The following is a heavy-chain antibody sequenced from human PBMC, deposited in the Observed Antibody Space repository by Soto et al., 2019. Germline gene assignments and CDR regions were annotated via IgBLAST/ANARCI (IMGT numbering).Heavy chain of an antibody. V-gene: IGHV1-69*13. J-gene: IGHJ6*02. CDR2: IIPIFGTA. D-gene: IGHD3-9*01. CDR1: GGTFSSYA. CDR3: VLTGYPTSLYYYYGMDV. Sequence: GASVKVSCKASGGTFSSYAISWVRQAPGQRLEWMGGIIPIFGTANYAQKFQGRVTITADESTSTAYMELSSLRSEDTAVYYCVLTGYPTSLYYYYGMDVWGQGTTVTVSS.